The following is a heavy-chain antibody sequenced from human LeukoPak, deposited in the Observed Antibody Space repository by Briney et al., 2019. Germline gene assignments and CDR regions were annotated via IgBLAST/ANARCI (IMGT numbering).Heavy chain of an antibody. J-gene: IGHJ3*02. CDR2: IYPGDSDT. D-gene: IGHD3-22*01. Sequence: GESLKISCQASGYSFMTYWIGWVRQMPGKGLEWMAIIYPGDSDTKYSPSFQDQVTISADKSINTAYLHWRSLKASDTAMYYRARLSMIDTFDIWGLGTVVTVSS. CDR3: ARLSMIDTFDI. CDR1: GYSFMTYW. V-gene: IGHV5-51*01.